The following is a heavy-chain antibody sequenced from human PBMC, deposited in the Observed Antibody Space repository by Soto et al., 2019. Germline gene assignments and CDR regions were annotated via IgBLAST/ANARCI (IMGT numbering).Heavy chain of an antibody. D-gene: IGHD2-2*01. Sequence: SETLSLTCTVSGGSISSGDYYWSWIRQPPGKGLEWIGYIYYSGSTYYNPSLKSRVTISVDTSKNQFSLKLSSVTAADTAVYYCARGGAGLGYCSSTSCYHFDYWGQGTLVTVS. V-gene: IGHV4-30-4*01. CDR1: GGSISSGDYY. CDR3: ARGGAGLGYCSSTSCYHFDY. CDR2: IYYSGST. J-gene: IGHJ4*02.